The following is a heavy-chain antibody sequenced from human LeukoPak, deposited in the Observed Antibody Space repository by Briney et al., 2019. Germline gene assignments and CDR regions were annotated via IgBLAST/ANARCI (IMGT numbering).Heavy chain of an antibody. V-gene: IGHV4-59*08. CDR3: ARHSQYSGSYYDPAYYFDY. J-gene: IGHJ4*02. D-gene: IGHD1-26*01. CDR2: IYYSGST. CDR1: GDSISSYY. Sequence: SETLSLTCTVSGDSISSYYWSWIRQPPGKGLEWIGYIYYSGSTNYNPSLKSRVTISVDTSKNQFSLKLSSVTAADTAVYYCARHSQYSGSYYDPAYYFDYWGQGTLVTVSS.